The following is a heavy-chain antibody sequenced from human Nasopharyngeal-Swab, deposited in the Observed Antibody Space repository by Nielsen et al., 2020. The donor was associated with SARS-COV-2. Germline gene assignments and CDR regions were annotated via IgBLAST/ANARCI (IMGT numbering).Heavy chain of an antibody. CDR3: ARRGGTAGSDAFDI. D-gene: IGHD6-13*01. CDR2: IDPSESYT. J-gene: IGHJ3*02. Sequence: VRQMPGKGLEWMGRIDPSESYTNYSPAFQGHVTISADKPISTAYRQWSSLKASDTAMYYCARRGGTAGSDAFDIWGQGTMVTVSS. V-gene: IGHV5-10-1*01.